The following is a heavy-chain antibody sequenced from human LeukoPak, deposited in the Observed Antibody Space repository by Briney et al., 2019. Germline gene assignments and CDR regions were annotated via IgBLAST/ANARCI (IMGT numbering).Heavy chain of an antibody. D-gene: IGHD3-22*01. Sequence: SETLSLTCTVSGGSISSDSYHWGWIRQPPRKGLEWIGSIYHSGSSNYNPSLKSRVTISVDTSKNQFSLKLSSVTAADTAVYYCARHPEYYDSSGYLYWGQGTLVTVSS. J-gene: IGHJ4*02. V-gene: IGHV4-39*01. CDR1: GGSISSDSYH. CDR3: ARHPEYYDSSGYLY. CDR2: IYHSGSS.